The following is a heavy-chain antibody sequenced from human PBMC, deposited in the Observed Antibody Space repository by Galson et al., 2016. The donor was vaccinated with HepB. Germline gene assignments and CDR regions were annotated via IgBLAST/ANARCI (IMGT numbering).Heavy chain of an antibody. CDR1: GFTFSSYA. J-gene: IGHJ4*02. V-gene: IGHV3-30-3*01. CDR2: ISFDGSNK. Sequence: SLRLSCAASGFTFSSYAMHWVRQAPGKGLEWVAVISFDGSNKYYADSVKGRFTISRDNSKNTLYLQMNSLRAEDTAVYYCARAPLEMATIQRGYFDYWGPGTLVTVSS. CDR3: ARAPLEMATIQRGYFDY. D-gene: IGHD5-24*01.